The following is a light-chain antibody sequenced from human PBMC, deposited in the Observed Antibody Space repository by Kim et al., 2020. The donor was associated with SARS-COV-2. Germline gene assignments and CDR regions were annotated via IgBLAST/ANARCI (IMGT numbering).Light chain of an antibody. CDR3: QVWDSSSDHPV. Sequence: GKPARITCGGNNIGSKSVHWYQQKPGQAPVLVIYYDSDRPSGIPERFSGSNSGNTATLTISRVEAGDEADYYCQVWDSSSDHPVFGGGTQLTVL. J-gene: IGLJ3*02. CDR1: NIGSKS. V-gene: IGLV3-21*04. CDR2: YDS.